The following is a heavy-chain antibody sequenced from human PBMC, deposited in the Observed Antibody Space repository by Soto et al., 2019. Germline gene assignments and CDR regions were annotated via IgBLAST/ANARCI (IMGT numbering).Heavy chain of an antibody. J-gene: IGHJ4*02. CDR1: GFTFNNYA. Sequence: GGSLRLSCAASGFTFNNYAMNWVRQAPGKGLEWVATISGTGGSTYYADSVKGRFTISRDNSKNTLYLQMNSLRVEDTAVYYCAKDRLGGNYDYWGQGTQVTVSS. CDR3: AKDRLGGNYDY. D-gene: IGHD3-10*01. V-gene: IGHV3-23*01. CDR2: ISGTGGST.